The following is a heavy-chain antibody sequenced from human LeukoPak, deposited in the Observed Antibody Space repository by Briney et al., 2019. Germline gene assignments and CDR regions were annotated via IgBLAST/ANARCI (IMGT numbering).Heavy chain of an antibody. J-gene: IGHJ4*02. CDR2: IRSKANNYAT. V-gene: IGHV3-73*01. CDR1: GFTFSGSA. Sequence: GGSLKLSCAASGFTFSGSAMHWVRQAFGKGLEWVGRIRSKANNYATGYAASVKGRFTISRDDLKNMAYLQMNSLKTEDTAVYYCSSRDYWGQGTLVTVSS. CDR3: SSRDY.